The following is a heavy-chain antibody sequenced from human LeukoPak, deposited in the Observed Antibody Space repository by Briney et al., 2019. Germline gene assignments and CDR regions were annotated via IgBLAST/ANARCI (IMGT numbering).Heavy chain of an antibody. D-gene: IGHD2-2*02. Sequence: PGGSLRLSCAASGFTVNRNYMSWVRQAPGKGLEWVSVIYNDGSAYYADSVKGRFTISRDNSKNTLYLQTNSLRAEDTAVYYCARDSCSSTSCYTPQWFDFWGQGTLVTVSS. J-gene: IGHJ4*02. CDR2: IYNDGSA. V-gene: IGHV3-66*02. CDR3: ARDSCSSTSCYTPQWFDF. CDR1: GFTVNRNY.